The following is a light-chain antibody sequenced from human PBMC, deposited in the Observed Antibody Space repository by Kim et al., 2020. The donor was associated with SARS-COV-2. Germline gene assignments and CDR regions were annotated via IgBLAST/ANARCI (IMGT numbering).Light chain of an antibody. Sequence: QSVTISCTGNSSDVGGYNYVSWYQQHPGKAPKLMIYDVSKRPSGVPDRCSGSKSGNTASLTISGLQAEDEADYYCCSYAGSSTNYVFGTGTKVTVL. CDR3: CSYAGSSTNYV. V-gene: IGLV2-11*01. J-gene: IGLJ1*01. CDR1: SSDVGGYNY. CDR2: DVS.